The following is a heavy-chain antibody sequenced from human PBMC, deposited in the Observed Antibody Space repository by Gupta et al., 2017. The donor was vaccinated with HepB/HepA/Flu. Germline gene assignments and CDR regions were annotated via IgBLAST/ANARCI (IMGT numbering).Heavy chain of an antibody. V-gene: IGHV3-21*01. Sequence: EVQLVESGGGLVKPGGSLRLSCAASGFTFSSSCMNWVRQAPGKGLEWVSSISSSSNYITYADSVKGRVTISRDKAKNSLSLQMNTLRAEDTAVYYCARDAYFCSSTSCYYFDYWGQGTLVTVSS. D-gene: IGHD2-2*01. CDR2: ISSSSNYI. CDR1: GFTFSSSC. CDR3: ARDAYFCSSTSCYYFDY. J-gene: IGHJ4*02.